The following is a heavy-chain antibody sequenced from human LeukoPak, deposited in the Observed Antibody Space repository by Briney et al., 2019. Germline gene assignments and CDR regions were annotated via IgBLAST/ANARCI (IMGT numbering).Heavy chain of an antibody. CDR1: GYTFTGYY. Sequence: ASVKVSCKASGYTFTGYYMHWVRQAPGQGLEWMGWNSGYNGNTNYAQKLQVRVTMTTDTSTSTAYMELRSLKSDDTAVYYCASLKNYYDSSGYLVTDAFDIWGQGTMVTVSS. CDR3: ASLKNYYDSSGYLVTDAFDI. J-gene: IGHJ3*02. D-gene: IGHD3-22*01. V-gene: IGHV1-18*04. CDR2: NSGYNGNT.